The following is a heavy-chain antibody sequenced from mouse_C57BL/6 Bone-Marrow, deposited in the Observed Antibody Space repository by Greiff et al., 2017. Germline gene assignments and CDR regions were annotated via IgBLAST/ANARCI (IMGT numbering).Heavy chain of an antibody. V-gene: IGHV1-72*01. J-gene: IGHJ1*03. CDR3: AHGNDFYWYFAV. CDR1: GYTFTSYW. Sequence: QVQLQQSGAELVKPGASVKLSCKASGYTFTSYWMHWVKQRPGRGLEWIGRIDPNSGGTKSNEKFKSKATLTVDKPSSTAYMQLSSLTSEDSAVCDCAHGNDFYWYFAVWGTGTTVTVSS. CDR2: IDPNSGGT. D-gene: IGHD2-2*01.